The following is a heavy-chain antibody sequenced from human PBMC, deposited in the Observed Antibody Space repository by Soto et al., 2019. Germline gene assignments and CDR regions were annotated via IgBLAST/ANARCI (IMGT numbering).Heavy chain of an antibody. Sequence: SVKVSCKAPGGTFSDYAFSWVRQAPGQGLEWMGGIIPMFSSSSFAQKFQGRLTITADDSTSTAYMSLSSLGSADTAMYYCAKDIGFQQHLFVFDLWGPGTLVTVSS. D-gene: IGHD3-10*02. CDR3: AKDIGFQQHLFVFDL. CDR2: IIPMFSSS. J-gene: IGHJ4*02. V-gene: IGHV1-69*13. CDR1: GGTFSDYA.